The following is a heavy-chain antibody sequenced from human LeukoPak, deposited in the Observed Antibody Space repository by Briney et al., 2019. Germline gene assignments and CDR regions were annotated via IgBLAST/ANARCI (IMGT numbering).Heavy chain of an antibody. CDR3: AGLTRGGGYYYNY. CDR2: IYSGGST. D-gene: IGHD3-22*01. J-gene: IGHJ4*02. Sequence: PGGSLRLSCAASGFTVSSNYMSWVRQAPGKGLEWVSVIYSGGSTYYADSVKGRFTISRDNSKNTLYLQMNSLRAEDTAVYYCAGLTRGGGYYYNYWGQGTLVTVSS. CDR1: GFTVSSNY. V-gene: IGHV3-53*01.